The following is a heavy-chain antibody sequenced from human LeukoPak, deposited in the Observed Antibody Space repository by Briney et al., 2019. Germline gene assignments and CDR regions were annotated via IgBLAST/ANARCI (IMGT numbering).Heavy chain of an antibody. D-gene: IGHD6-19*01. V-gene: IGHV3-23*01. CDR1: GSTFSSYA. CDR3: AKDPSSSGWYLEVDY. Sequence: PGGSLRLSCAASGSTFSSYAMSWVRQAPGKGLEWVSAISGSGGSTYYADSVKGRFTISRDNSKNTLYLQMNSLRAEDTAVYYCAKDPSSSGWYLEVDYWGQGTLVTVSS. J-gene: IGHJ4*02. CDR2: ISGSGGST.